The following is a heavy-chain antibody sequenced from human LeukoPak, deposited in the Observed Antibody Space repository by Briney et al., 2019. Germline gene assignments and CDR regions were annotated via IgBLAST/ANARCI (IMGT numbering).Heavy chain of an antibody. CDR3: ARHSFEVATLTPFDS. CDR1: GGSINSNSIY. CDR2: ISYSGNT. Sequence: PSETLSLTCTVSGGSINSNSIYWGWIRQPPGKGPEGIGSISYSGNTYYRSSLKSRVTISVDTSKNQFSLKLTSMTAEDTAVYYCARHSFEVATLTPFDSWGQGTLVTVSS. J-gene: IGHJ4*02. D-gene: IGHD5-12*01. V-gene: IGHV4-39*01.